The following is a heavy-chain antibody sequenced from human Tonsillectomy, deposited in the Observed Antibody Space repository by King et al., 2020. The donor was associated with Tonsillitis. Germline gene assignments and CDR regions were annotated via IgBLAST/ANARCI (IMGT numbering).Heavy chain of an antibody. D-gene: IGHD3-3*01. Sequence: VQLVESGAEVKKPGASVKVSCKASGYTFTDYYIHWVRQAPGQGLEWMGWINPNSGGTNSAQKFQGRVTMTRDTSISTANMALSRLKYDDTAVYYCARGDDFWSGNYDYWGQGTLVTVSS. J-gene: IGHJ4*02. CDR2: INPNSGGT. CDR1: GYTFTDYY. V-gene: IGHV1-2*02. CDR3: ARGDDFWSGNYDY.